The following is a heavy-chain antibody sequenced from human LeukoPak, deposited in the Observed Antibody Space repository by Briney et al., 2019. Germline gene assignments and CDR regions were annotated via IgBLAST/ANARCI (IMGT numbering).Heavy chain of an antibody. V-gene: IGHV4-34*01. CDR1: GGSFSGYY. CDR3: AGRPTTVTGSWFDP. CDR2: INHSGST. J-gene: IGHJ5*02. Sequence: SETLSLTCAVYGGSFSGYYWSWIRQPPGKGLEWIGEINHSGSTNYNPSLKRRVTISVDTSKNQFSLKLSSVTAADTAVYYCAGRPTTVTGSWFDPWGQGTLVTVSS. D-gene: IGHD4-11*01.